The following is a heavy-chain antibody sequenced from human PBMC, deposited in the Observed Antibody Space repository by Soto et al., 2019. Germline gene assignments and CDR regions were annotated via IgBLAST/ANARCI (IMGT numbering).Heavy chain of an antibody. J-gene: IGHJ6*03. CDR1: GGTFSSYT. CDR3: ARGGGSSSNYYYYMDV. CDR2: IIPILGIA. Sequence: SVKVSCKASGGTFSSYTISWVRQAPGQGLEWMGRIIPILGIANYAQKFQGRVTITADKSTSTAYMELSSLRSEDTAVYYCARGGGSSSNYYYYMDVWGKGTTVTVSS. V-gene: IGHV1-69*02. D-gene: IGHD6-6*01.